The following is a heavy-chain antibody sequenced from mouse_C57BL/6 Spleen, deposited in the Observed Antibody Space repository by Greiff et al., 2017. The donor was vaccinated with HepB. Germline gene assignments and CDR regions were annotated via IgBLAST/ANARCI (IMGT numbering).Heavy chain of an antibody. CDR1: GYAFSSSW. D-gene: IGHD2-1*01. V-gene: IGHV1-82*01. CDR2: IYPGDGDT. Sequence: VQLKESGPELVKPGASVKISCKASGYAFSSSWMNWVKQRTGKGLEWIGRIYPGDGDTNYNGKFKGKATLTADKSSSTAYMQLSSLTSEDSAVYFCARSGNSYAMDYWGQGTSVTVSS. CDR3: ARSGNSYAMDY. J-gene: IGHJ4*01.